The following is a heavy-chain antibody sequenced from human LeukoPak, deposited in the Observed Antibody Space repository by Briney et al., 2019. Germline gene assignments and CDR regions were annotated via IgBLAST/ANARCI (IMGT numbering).Heavy chain of an antibody. CDR1: GYTFTSYG. J-gene: IGHJ6*03. CDR3: AKECKIRGPAYYYYYYMDV. V-gene: IGHV1-18*01. Sequence: ASVKVSCKASGYTFTSYGISWVRQAPGQGLEWMGWISAYNGNTNYAQKLQGRVTMTTDTSTSTAYMELRSLRAEDTAVYYCAKECKIRGPAYYYYYYMDVWGKGTTVTISS. CDR2: ISAYNGNT. D-gene: IGHD2/OR15-2a*01.